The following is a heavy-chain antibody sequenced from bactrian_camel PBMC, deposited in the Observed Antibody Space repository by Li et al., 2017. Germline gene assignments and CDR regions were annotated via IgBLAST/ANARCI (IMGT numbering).Heavy chain of an antibody. D-gene: IGHD2*01. V-gene: IGHV3S1*01. J-gene: IGHJ6*01. Sequence: HVQLVESGGGAVQAGGSLRLSCVASGYTGPGSNYCMAWFRQAPGKEREGVARIATGSGNTYYADSVKGRFTISQDNAKNTVYLQMNSLKPEDTAMYYCAARGPYCYTKLSVADFTYWGQGTQVTV. CDR2: IATGSGNT. CDR3: AARGPYCYTKLSVADFTY. CDR1: GYTGPGSNYC.